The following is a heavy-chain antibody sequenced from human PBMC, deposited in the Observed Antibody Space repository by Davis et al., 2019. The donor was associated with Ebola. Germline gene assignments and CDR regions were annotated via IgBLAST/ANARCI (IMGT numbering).Heavy chain of an antibody. CDR1: GYTFTSYD. D-gene: IGHD6-19*01. J-gene: IGHJ4*02. Sequence: ASVKVSCKASGYTFTSYDINWVRQATGQELEWMGWMNPNSGNTGYAQKFQGRVTMTRNTSISTAYMELSSLRSEDTAVYYCARTSSGWHGFDYWGQGTLVTVSS. CDR3: ARTSSGWHGFDY. V-gene: IGHV1-8*01. CDR2: MNPNSGNT.